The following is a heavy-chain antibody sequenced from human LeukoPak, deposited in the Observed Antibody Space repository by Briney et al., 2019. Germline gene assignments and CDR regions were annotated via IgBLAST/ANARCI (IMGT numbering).Heavy chain of an antibody. Sequence: SEPLSLTCTVSGGSISSYHWSWIRQPPGKGLEWIGDTYNSGSTNYNPSLKSRVTISVDTSKNQFSLKLTSVTAADTAVYYCAGGIFGVVINAFHIWGQGTMVTVSS. V-gene: IGHV4-59*01. CDR1: GGSISSYH. CDR2: TYNSGST. CDR3: AGGIFGVVINAFHI. D-gene: IGHD3-3*01. J-gene: IGHJ3*02.